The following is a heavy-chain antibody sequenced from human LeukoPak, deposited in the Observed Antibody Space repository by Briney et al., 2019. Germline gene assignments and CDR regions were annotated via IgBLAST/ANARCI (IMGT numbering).Heavy chain of an antibody. CDR1: GFTFTSAW. CDR3: ARPHDYGSGMISINAFDI. V-gene: IGHV4-38-2*01. CDR2: IYHSGST. J-gene: IGHJ3*02. Sequence: GSLRLSCAASGFTFTSAWMNWVRQAPGKGLEWIGSIYHSGSTYYNPSLKSRVTISVDTSKNQFSLKLSSVTAADTAVYYCARPHDYGSGMISINAFDIWGQGTMVTVSS. D-gene: IGHD3-10*01.